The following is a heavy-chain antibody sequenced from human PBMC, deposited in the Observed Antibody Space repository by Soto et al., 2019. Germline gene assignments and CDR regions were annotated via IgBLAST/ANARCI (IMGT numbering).Heavy chain of an antibody. CDR3: ARDPFGSDYGPAEADH. V-gene: IGHV3-66*01. J-gene: IGHJ4*02. CDR1: GFTFSSYG. D-gene: IGHD3-10*01. Sequence: GGSLRLSCAASGFTFSSYGMNWVRQAPGQRLEWVSVMQSDGTAYYADSVKGRFTISRDNSKNTLFFQMNSLRAEDTAVYYCARDPFGSDYGPAEADHWGQGTLVTVSS. CDR2: MQSDGTA.